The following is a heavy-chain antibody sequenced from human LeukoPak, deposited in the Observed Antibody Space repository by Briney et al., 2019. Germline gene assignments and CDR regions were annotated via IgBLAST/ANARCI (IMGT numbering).Heavy chain of an antibody. V-gene: IGHV1-18*01. Sequence: AASVKVSCKASGYTFTSYGISWVRQAPGQGLEWMGWISAYNGNTNYAQKLQGRVTMTTDTSTSTAYMELRSLRSDDTAVYSCARSSLAVAGNGYWFDPWGQGTLVTVSS. CDR3: ARSSLAVAGNGYWFDP. J-gene: IGHJ5*02. CDR1: GYTFTSYG. CDR2: ISAYNGNT. D-gene: IGHD6-19*01.